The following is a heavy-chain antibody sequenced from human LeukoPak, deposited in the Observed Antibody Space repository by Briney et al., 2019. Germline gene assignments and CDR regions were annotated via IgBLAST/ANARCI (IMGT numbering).Heavy chain of an antibody. V-gene: IGHV3-23*01. D-gene: IGHD6-19*01. Sequence: PGGSLRLSCAASGLTFSNYAMGWVRQAPGRGLDWVSSMNGSGGSTYCADSVKGRFTISRDNSENTLYLQMNSLRAEDTAVYYCARDIRAVTGAYGGFDPWGQGVLVAVFS. CDR3: ARDIRAVTGAYGGFDP. CDR2: MNGSGGST. CDR1: GLTFSNYA. J-gene: IGHJ5*02.